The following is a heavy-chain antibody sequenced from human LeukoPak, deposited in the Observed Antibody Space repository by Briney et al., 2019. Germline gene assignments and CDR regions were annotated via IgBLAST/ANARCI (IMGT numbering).Heavy chain of an antibody. CDR3: ARPNYDFWSGWASGGDYYFDY. CDR1: GFTFSSYA. CDR2: ISGSGGST. J-gene: IGHJ4*02. Sequence: GGSLRLSCAASGFTFSSYAMSWVRQAPGKGLEWVSAISGSGGSTYYADSVKGRFTISRDNSKNTLYLQMNSLRAEDTAVYYCARPNYDFWSGWASGGDYYFDYWGQGTLVTVSS. V-gene: IGHV3-23*01. D-gene: IGHD3-3*01.